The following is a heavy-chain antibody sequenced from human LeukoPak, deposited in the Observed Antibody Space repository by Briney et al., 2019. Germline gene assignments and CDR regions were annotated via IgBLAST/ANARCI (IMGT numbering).Heavy chain of an antibody. J-gene: IGHJ4*02. Sequence: PGGSLRLSCAASGFTAGSNYMSWVRQAPGKGLEWVSVIYSGGSTYYADSVKGRFTISRDNSKNTLYLQMNSLRAEDTAVYYCAREVAFGGVIVTGYWGQGTLVTVSS. V-gene: IGHV3-66*01. CDR1: GFTAGSNY. CDR3: AREVAFGGVIVTGY. CDR2: IYSGGST. D-gene: IGHD3-16*02.